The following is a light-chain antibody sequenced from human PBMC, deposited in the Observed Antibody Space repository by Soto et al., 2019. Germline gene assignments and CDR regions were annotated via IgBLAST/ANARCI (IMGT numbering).Light chain of an antibody. V-gene: IGKV3-20*01. CDR3: QHYGSWYS. CDR2: GVS. J-gene: IGKJ2*01. CDR1: QPIGGDY. Sequence: VLTQSPDIVSMSRGERATISCRASQPIGGDYLAWYQQRPGQAPRLLMFGVSTRAAGISDRFSGTGSGTDFNLTINRLEPEDVADYYCQHYGSWYSFGQGTQVEIK.